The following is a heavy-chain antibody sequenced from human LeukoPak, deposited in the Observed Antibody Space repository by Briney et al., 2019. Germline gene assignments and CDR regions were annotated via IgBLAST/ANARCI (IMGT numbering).Heavy chain of an antibody. Sequence: GGSLRLSCAASGFTFSRYAIHWVRQAPGKGLEYVSAISNNGGSTYYADSVMGRFTISRDNSKNTLYLQMSSLRTEDTAVDYCVKGGGFEGDAAFDIWGQGTMVTVSS. CDR1: GFTFSRYA. J-gene: IGHJ3*02. V-gene: IGHV3-64D*09. D-gene: IGHD3-16*01. CDR3: VKGGGFEGDAAFDI. CDR2: ISNNGGST.